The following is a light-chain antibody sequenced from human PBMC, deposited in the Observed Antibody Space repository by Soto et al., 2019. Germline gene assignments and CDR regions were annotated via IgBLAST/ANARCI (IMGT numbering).Light chain of an antibody. J-gene: IGKJ5*01. CDR1: QSVGTNY. Sequence: EIVLTQSPGTLSLSPGEGATLSCRASQSVGTNYLAWYQQKPGQAPRLLIYETSTRANGIPARFSGSGSGTDFTLSISSLQPGDVGIYSCQQYHTWPPITFGQGTRLEIK. CDR2: ETS. V-gene: IGKV3-20*01. CDR3: QQYHTWPPIT.